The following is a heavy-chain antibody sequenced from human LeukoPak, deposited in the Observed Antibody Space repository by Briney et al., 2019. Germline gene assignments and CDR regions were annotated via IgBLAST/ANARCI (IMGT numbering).Heavy chain of an antibody. Sequence: GGSLRLSCAASRFTFSSYAMHWVRQAPGKGLEWVAVISYDGSNKYYADSVKGRFTISRDNSKNTLYLQMNSLRAEDTAVYYCASDRGYSLNPFDYWGQGTLVTVSS. J-gene: IGHJ4*02. CDR3: ASDRGYSLNPFDY. CDR1: RFTFSSYA. V-gene: IGHV3-30-3*01. D-gene: IGHD5-18*01. CDR2: ISYDGSNK.